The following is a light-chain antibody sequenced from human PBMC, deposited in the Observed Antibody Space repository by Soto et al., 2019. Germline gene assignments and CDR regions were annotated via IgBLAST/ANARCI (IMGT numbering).Light chain of an antibody. V-gene: IGKV1-12*01. J-gene: IGKJ2*01. CDR1: QHISTW. CDR3: QQANSFPFT. CDR2: AAS. Sequence: DIQMTQSPSSVSASLGDRVTITCRASQHISTWLVWYQQKPGKAPQLLIYAASSLQTGVPSRFSGSGSGTDFSLTISSLQPEDSATYYCQQANSFPFTFGQGTRLEL.